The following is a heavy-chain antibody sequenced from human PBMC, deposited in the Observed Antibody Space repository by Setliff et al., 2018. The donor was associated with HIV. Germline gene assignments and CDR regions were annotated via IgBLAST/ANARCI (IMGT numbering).Heavy chain of an antibody. Sequence: SETLSLTCSVSGGSINSDNYYWGWIRQAPGKGLEWIGSIYYSGTTYYNPSLRGRITISVDRSRNQFSLTLNSVTAADTATYYCASRGIVVVTMSMPDEFFVHWGHGTLVTVSS. J-gene: IGHJ1*01. CDR2: IYYSGTT. CDR1: GGSINSDNYY. V-gene: IGHV4-39*01. CDR3: ASRGIVVVTMSMPDEFFVH. D-gene: IGHD2-21*02.